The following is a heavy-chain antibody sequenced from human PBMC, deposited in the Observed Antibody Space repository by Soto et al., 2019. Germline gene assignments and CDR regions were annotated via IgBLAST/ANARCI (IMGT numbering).Heavy chain of an antibody. Sequence: GASVKVSCKASGYTFTTYHISWVRQAPAQGLERMGWISAYNGNTNYAKKLQGRVTMTTDTSTSTAYMELRSLRSDDTAVYYCARDYTRSRGSYYENWFDPWGQGTLVTVSS. D-gene: IGHD1-26*01. CDR3: ARDYTRSRGSYYENWFDP. CDR2: ISAYNGNT. V-gene: IGHV1-18*01. J-gene: IGHJ5*02. CDR1: GYTFTTYH.